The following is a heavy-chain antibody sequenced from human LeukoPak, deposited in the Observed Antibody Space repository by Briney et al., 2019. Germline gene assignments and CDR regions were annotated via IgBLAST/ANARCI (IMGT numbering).Heavy chain of an antibody. D-gene: IGHD1-26*01. CDR2: IYYSGST. Sequence: SQTLSLTCTVSGGSISSGGYSWSWIRQHPGKGLEWIGYIYYSGSTYYNPSLKSRVTISVDTSKNQFSLKLSSVTAADTAVYYCARDYLGSPAGYWGQGTLVTVSS. CDR1: GGSISSGGYS. J-gene: IGHJ4*02. CDR3: ARDYLGSPAGY. V-gene: IGHV4-31*03.